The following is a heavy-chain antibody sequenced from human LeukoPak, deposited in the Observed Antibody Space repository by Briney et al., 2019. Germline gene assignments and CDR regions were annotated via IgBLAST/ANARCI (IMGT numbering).Heavy chain of an antibody. J-gene: IGHJ4*02. Sequence: QPGRCQSPSCAASGFTFSSYGMRSVRQAPGEGLVWLAVICFEESIIYTADSEKGRFSISRENSKNTLYLQKSSLRDEETAVYYCARPYCRESGYDFVVEYWGEGTLVTVSS. CDR1: GFTFSSYG. CDR3: ARPYCRESGYDFVVEY. D-gene: IGHD5-12*01. CDR2: ICFEESII. V-gene: IGHV3-33*01.